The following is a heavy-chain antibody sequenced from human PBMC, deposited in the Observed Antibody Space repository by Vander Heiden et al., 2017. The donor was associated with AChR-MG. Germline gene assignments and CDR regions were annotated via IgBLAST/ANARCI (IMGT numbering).Heavy chain of an antibody. V-gene: IGHV3-23*01. D-gene: IGHD3-10*01. CDR1: GFTFSSYA. J-gene: IGHJ4*02. CDR2: ISGSGGST. Sequence: EVQLLESGGGLVQPGGSLRLPCAASGFTFSSYAMSWVRQAPGKGLEWVSAISGSGGSTYYADSVKGRCTISRDNSKNTLYLQMNSLRAEDTAVYYCARRRSGSYLDYWGQGTLVTVSS. CDR3: ARRRSGSYLDY.